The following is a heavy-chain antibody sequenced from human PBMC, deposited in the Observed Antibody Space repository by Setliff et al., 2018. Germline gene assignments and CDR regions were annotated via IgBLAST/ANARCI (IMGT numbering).Heavy chain of an antibody. V-gene: IGHV4-61*02. D-gene: IGHD3-9*01. Sequence: LSETLSLTCTVSGGSIRSGSFYWSWIRQSAEKGLEWIGRVHASGSPNYNPSFKGRVTISLDTSTNQFSLNLNSVTAADTAVYYCAKERYFDWFFENWGQGTLVTVSS. CDR2: VHASGSP. CDR1: GGSIRSGSFY. CDR3: AKERYFDWFFEN. J-gene: IGHJ4*02.